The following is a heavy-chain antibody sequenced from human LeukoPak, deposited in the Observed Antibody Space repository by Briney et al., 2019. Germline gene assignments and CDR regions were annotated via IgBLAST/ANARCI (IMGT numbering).Heavy chain of an antibody. J-gene: IGHJ4*03. V-gene: IGHV4-34*01. D-gene: IGHD1-1*01. Sequence: SETLSLTCAVYGGSFSTYYWSWIRQSPGKGLEWIAEINHRGDTNYNPSVKSRVSISVDTSKNQCSLKVSSLTAADTAVYYCARGPTISETGYFDYWGQVTLVTV. CDR1: GGSFSTYY. CDR3: ARGPTISETGYFDY. CDR2: INHRGDT.